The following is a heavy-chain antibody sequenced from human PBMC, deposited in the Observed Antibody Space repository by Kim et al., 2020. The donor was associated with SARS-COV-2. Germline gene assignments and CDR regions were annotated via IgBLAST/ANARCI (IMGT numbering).Heavy chain of an antibody. CDR1: GDTFNSYA. CDR2: ILPIFATP. CDR3: VRVSRGNFGLS. Sequence: SVKVSCKPSGDTFNSYALSWVRQATGQDLEWMGGILPIFATPNYAQKFQGRISITADDLELSSLRSEDTAVYYCVRVSRGNFGLSWGQGTLVTVSS. J-gene: IGHJ5*02. D-gene: IGHD1-7*01. V-gene: IGHV1-69*13.